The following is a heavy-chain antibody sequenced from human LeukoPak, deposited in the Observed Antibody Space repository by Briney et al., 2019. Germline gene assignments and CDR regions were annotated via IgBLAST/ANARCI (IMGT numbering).Heavy chain of an antibody. CDR3: ARVGEVPPPPRDWYFDL. CDR2: IYPGDSDT. D-gene: IGHD1-26*01. CDR1: GYNFTSYW. Sequence: GESLQISCKGSGYNFTSYWIGWVRQLPGKGLERMGIIYPGDSDTRYSPSFQGQVTISADKSISTAYLQWSSLRASDTAMYYCARVGEVPPPPRDWYFDLWGRGTLVTVSS. J-gene: IGHJ2*01. V-gene: IGHV5-51*01.